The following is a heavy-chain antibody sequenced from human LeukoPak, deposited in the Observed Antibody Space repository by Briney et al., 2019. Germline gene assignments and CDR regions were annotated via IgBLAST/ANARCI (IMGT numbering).Heavy chain of an antibody. Sequence: ASVKVSCKASGYTFTSYDINWVRQATGQGLEWMGWMNPNSGNTGYAQKFQGRVTITRNTSISTAYMELSSLRSEDTAAYYCARSQQRRGAAPPRSPFDYWGQGTLVTVSS. D-gene: IGHD6-6*01. CDR1: GYTFTSYD. J-gene: IGHJ4*02. CDR2: MNPNSGNT. V-gene: IGHV1-8*03. CDR3: ARSQQRRGAAPPRSPFDY.